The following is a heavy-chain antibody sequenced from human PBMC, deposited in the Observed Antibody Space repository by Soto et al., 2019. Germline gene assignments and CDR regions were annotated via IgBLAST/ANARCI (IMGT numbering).Heavy chain of an antibody. CDR3: AKEDSGSYHDAFDI. D-gene: IGHD1-26*01. CDR2: ISYDGSNK. CDR1: GFTFSSYG. V-gene: IGHV3-30*18. J-gene: IGHJ3*02. Sequence: GGSLRLSCAASGFTFSSYGMHWVRQAPGKGLEWVAVISYDGSNKYYADSVKGRFTISRDNSKNTLYLQMNSLRAEDTAVYYCAKEDSGSYHDAFDIWGQGTMVTVSS.